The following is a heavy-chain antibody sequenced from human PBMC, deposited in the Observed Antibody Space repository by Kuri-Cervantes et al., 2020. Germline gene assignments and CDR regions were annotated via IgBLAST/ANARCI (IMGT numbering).Heavy chain of an antibody. D-gene: IGHD6-13*01. CDR2: IWYDGSNK. Sequence: GGSLRLSCAASGFTFSSYGMHWVRQAPGKGLEWVAVIWYDGSNKYYADSVKGRFTISRDNSKNTLSLQMNSLRAEDTAVYYCAKDLSWYHPYYYGMDVWGQGTTVTVSS. V-gene: IGHV3-30*02. CDR1: GFTFSSYG. CDR3: AKDLSWYHPYYYGMDV. J-gene: IGHJ6*02.